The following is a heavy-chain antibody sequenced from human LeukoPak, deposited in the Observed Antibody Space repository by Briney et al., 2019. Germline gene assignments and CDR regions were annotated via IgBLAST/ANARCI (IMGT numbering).Heavy chain of an antibody. J-gene: IGHJ4*02. CDR1: GFTYSNYG. CDR2: IRGSGGGT. V-gene: IGHV3-23*01. Sequence: GALRLSCAASGFTYSNYGMSWVRQAPGKGLEWVSVIRGSGGGTYYADSVKGRFTISRDNSKNTVYLQMNSLRAEDTPVYYCVKARMPHCGTDCLESWGQGTLVTVSS. CDR3: VKARMPHCGTDCLES. D-gene: IGHD2-21*02.